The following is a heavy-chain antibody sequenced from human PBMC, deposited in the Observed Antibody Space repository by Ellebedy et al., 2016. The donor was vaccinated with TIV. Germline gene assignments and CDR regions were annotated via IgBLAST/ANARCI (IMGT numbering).Heavy chain of an antibody. CDR2: IITTIGTT. CDR3: ARGPIGVPAVSKVHPTDY. J-gene: IGHJ4*02. CDR1: GGTFSGNT. D-gene: IGHD1-26*01. Sequence: AASVKVSCKVSGGTFSGNTITWVRRAPGQGLEWVGRIITTIGTTNYSEKLRGRVVITADDSTTTAYMELSSLRSDDTSIDYCARGPIGVPAVSKVHPTDYWGQGTLVTVSS. V-gene: IGHV1-69*13.